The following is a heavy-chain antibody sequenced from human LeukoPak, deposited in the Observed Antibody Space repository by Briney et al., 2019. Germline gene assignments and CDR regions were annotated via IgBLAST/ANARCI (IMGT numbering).Heavy chain of an antibody. D-gene: IGHD6-13*01. V-gene: IGHV3-33*06. J-gene: IGHJ6*02. CDR2: IWYDGSNE. CDR1: GFTFSSYG. Sequence: GSLRLSCAASGFTFSSYGMHWVRQAPGKGLEWVALIWYDGSNEYYADSVKGRFTISRDNSKNTLSLQMNTLRAEDTAVYYCAKAREQLEPGYYYYGMDVWGQGTTVTVSS. CDR3: AKAREQLEPGYYYYGMDV.